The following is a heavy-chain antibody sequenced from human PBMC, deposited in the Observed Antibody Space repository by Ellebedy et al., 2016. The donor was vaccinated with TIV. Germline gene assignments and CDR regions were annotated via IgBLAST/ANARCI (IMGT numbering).Heavy chain of an antibody. J-gene: IGHJ4*02. CDR2: INGGSGST. D-gene: IGHD2-8*02. V-gene: IGHV1-3*01. CDR1: GFIFSRYA. Sequence: AASVKVSCKASGFIFSRYAIHWVRQAPGQRLEWMGWINGGSGSTVYSQKFQGRVTITRDTSATTAYMELSSLRSEDTAVYYCARTLSTEACFDYWGQGTLVTVSS. CDR3: ARTLSTEACFDY.